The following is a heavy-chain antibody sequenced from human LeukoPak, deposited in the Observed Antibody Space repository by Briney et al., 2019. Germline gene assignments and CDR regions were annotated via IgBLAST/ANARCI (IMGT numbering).Heavy chain of an antibody. D-gene: IGHD5-24*01. J-gene: IGHJ5*02. CDR1: GYTFTSYG. CDR3: ARARVEMATIFWFDP. Sequence: ASVKVSCKASGYTFTSYGISWVRQAPGQGLEWMGCISAYNGNTNYAQKLQGRVTMTTDTSTSTAYMELRSLRSDDTAVYYCARARVEMATIFWFDPWGQGTLVTVSS. CDR2: ISAYNGNT. V-gene: IGHV1-18*01.